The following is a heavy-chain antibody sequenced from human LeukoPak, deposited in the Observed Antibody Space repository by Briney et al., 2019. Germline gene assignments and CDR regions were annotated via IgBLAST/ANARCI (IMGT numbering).Heavy chain of an antibody. V-gene: IGHV4-4*07. CDR3: ARDDCSSTSCTFDY. D-gene: IGHD2-2*01. J-gene: IGHJ4*02. CDR1: GGSISSYY. Sequence: PSETLSLTCTVSGGSISSYYWSWLRQPAGKGLEWLGRIYTSGSTNYNPSLKSRVTMSVDTSKNQFSLKLSSVTAADTAVYYCARDDCSSTSCTFDYWGQGTLVTVSS. CDR2: IYTSGST.